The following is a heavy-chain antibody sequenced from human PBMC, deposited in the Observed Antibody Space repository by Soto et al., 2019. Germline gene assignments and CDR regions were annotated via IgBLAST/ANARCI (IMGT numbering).Heavy chain of an antibody. J-gene: IGHJ4*02. D-gene: IGHD5-18*01. CDR3: TRDQYGRGFSSGAFDS. CDR2: IKSKAFGGTP. CDR1: GFTFGDYA. Sequence: PGGSLRLSCSPSGFTFGDYAMNWFRQAPGKGLEWVGFIKSKAFGGTPEYAASVKGRFTISRDDSMSIAYLQMNSLKTDDTAVYYCTRDQYGRGFSSGAFDSWGQGTPVTVAS. V-gene: IGHV3-49*03.